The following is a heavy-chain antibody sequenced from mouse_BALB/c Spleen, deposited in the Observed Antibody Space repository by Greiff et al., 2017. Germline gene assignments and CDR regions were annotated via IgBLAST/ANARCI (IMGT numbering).Heavy chain of an antibody. D-gene: IGHD2-14*01. CDR2: ISSGGGST. J-gene: IGHJ4*01. CDR3: ARHVRLYYRGAMDY. CDR1: GFAFSSYD. V-gene: IGHV5-12-1*01. Sequence: EVMLVESGGGLVKPGGSLKLSCAASGFAFSSYDMSWVRQTPEKRLEWVAYISSGGGSTYYPDTVKGRFTISRDNAKNTLYLQMSSLKSEDTAMYYCARHVRLYYRGAMDYWGQGTSVTVSS.